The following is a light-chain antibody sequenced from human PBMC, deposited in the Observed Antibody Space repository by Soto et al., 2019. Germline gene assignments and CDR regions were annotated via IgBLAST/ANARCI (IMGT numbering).Light chain of an antibody. CDR2: LGS. CDR1: QSLLHSNGYNY. V-gene: IGKV2-28*01. J-gene: IGKJ3*01. Sequence: DIVMTQSPLSLPVTPGEPASISCRSSQSLLHSNGYNYLDWYLQKPGQSPQLLIYLGSNRASGVHDSCSGSGSGSDFTLKISRVELEDVGLYYCMQSLQTPFTFGPGTKVDIK. CDR3: MQSLQTPFT.